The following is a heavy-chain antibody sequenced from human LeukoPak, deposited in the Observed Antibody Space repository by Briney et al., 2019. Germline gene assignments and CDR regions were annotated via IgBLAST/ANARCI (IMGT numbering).Heavy chain of an antibody. D-gene: IGHD6-13*01. J-gene: IGHJ5*02. CDR2: IKQDGSEK. CDR3: ARGRSSSWYRQDWFDP. V-gene: IGHV3-7*01. Sequence: GGSLRLSCAASGFTFSSYWMSWVRQAPGKGLEWVANIKQDGSEKYYVDSVKGRFTISRDNAKNSLYLQMNSLRAEDTAVYYCARGRSSSWYRQDWFDPWGQGTLVTVSS. CDR1: GFTFSSYW.